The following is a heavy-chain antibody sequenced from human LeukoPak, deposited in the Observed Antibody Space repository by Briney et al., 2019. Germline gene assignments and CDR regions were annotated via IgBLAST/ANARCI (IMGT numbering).Heavy chain of an antibody. CDR1: GYSFTTYW. CDR3: ASVYSGTSWDY. V-gene: IGHV5-51*01. J-gene: IGHJ4*02. D-gene: IGHD6-13*01. Sequence: GESLKISCRASGYSFTTYWIGWVRQMPGKGLEWVGVIFPADSDTRYSPSFQGQVTISADKSISTAYLQWSSLKASDTAMYYCASVYSGTSWDYWGQGTLVTVSS. CDR2: IFPADSDT.